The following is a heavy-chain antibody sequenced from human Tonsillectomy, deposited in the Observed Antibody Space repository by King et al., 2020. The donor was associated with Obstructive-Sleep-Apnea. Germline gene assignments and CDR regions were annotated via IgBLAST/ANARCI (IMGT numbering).Heavy chain of an antibody. V-gene: IGHV3-64*01. J-gene: IGHJ6*02. CDR1: GFPLSTYA. Sequence: VHWWSLGEAWPSRGGSLRLSCVASGFPLSTYAMQWVRQAPGKGLEYVSGISTNGDTTHYTNSVKGRFTISRDNSKNTLYLQMGSLTTEDTAVYYCARDGVARDDVWGQGTTVTVSS. CDR3: ARDGVARDDV. D-gene: IGHD2-15*01. CDR2: ISTNGDTT.